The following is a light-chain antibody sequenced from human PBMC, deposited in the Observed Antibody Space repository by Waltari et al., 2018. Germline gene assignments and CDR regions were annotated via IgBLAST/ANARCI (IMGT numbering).Light chain of an antibody. J-gene: IGLJ2*01. CDR3: CSSAGTYTGV. V-gene: IGLV2-11*01. CDR2: DVT. CDR1: SSDIGAYNY. Sequence: QSALTQPRSVSGSPGQSVTISCSGTSSDIGAYNYVSWYQHHPGKAPKLIIHDVTERPSGVPDRFSGSKSGNTASLTISGLQADDEADYYCCSSAGTYTGVFGGGTKLTVL.